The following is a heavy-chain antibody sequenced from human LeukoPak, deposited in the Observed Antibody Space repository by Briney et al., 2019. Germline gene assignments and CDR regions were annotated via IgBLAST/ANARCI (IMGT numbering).Heavy chain of an antibody. D-gene: IGHD3-16*01. J-gene: IGHJ5*02. CDR2: IYYSGST. V-gene: IGHV4-59*01. Sequence: SETLSLTRTVSGGSISSYYWSWIRQPPGKGLEWIGYIYYSGSTNYNPSLKSRVTISVDTSKNQFSLKLSSVTAADTAVYYCAREGTGGNNWFDPWGQGTLVTVSS. CDR1: GGSISSYY. CDR3: AREGTGGNNWFDP.